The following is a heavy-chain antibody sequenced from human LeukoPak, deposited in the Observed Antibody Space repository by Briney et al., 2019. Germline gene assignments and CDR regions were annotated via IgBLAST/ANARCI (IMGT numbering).Heavy chain of an antibody. CDR1: GDSINNHY. Sequence: PSETLSLTCTVSGDSINNHYWSWIRQPAGKGLEWLGRVYPSGTTNYNPSLNGRVTMSTDKSGNQLSLRLTSVTAADTAVYYCAKTVPGPHWCFDVWGRGTLVTVSS. V-gene: IGHV4-4*07. D-gene: IGHD6-19*01. CDR3: AKTVPGPHWCFDV. CDR2: VYPSGTT. J-gene: IGHJ2*01.